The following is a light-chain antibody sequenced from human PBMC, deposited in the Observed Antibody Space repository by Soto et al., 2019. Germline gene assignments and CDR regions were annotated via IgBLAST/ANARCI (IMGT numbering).Light chain of an antibody. CDR2: GAS. V-gene: IGKV3-15*01. CDR1: QRISSTF. CDR3: QQYNNWPPWT. Sequence: EIVLTQSPGTLSLSPGERASLSCRASQRISSTFLAWYQQKPGQAPRLLIYGASTRATGIPARFSGSGSGTEFTLTISSLQSEDSAVYYCQQYNNWPPWTFGQGTKVDI. J-gene: IGKJ1*01.